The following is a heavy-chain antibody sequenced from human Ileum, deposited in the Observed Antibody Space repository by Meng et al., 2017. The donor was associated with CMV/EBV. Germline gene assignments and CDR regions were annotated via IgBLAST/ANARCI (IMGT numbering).Heavy chain of an antibody. D-gene: IGHD3-22*01. Sequence: GGSLRLSCAASGFTFSSYSMNWVRQAPGKGLEWVSSISSSSSYIYYADSVKGRFTISRDNAKNSLYLQMNSLRAEDTAVYYCARGFYDSSGYSRYNWFDPCGQGILVTVSS. CDR1: GFTFSSYS. J-gene: IGHJ5*02. CDR2: ISSSSSYI. V-gene: IGHV3-21*01. CDR3: ARGFYDSSGYSRYNWFDP.